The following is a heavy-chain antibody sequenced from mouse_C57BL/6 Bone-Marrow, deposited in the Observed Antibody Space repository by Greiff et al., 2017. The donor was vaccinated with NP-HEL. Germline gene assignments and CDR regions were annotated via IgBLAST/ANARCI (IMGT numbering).Heavy chain of an antibody. CDR3: ARRATMVTTDWFAY. V-gene: IGHV1-64*01. J-gene: IGHJ3*01. Sequence: QVQLQQPGAELVKPGASVKLSCKASGYTFTSYWMHWVKQRPGQGLEWIGMIHRNSGSTYYNEKLKCKTTLSLYKASSTGYMQLSSLTSEDSAVYYCARRATMVTTDWFAYWGKGTLVTVSA. CDR2: IHRNSGST. CDR1: GYTFTSYW. D-gene: IGHD2-2*01.